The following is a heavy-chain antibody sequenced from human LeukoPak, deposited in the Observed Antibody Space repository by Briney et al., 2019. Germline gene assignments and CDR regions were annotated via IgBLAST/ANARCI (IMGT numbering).Heavy chain of an antibody. CDR1: GFTFSSYG. Sequence: GGSLRLSCAASGFTFSSYGMHWVRQAPGKGLEWVAVIWYDGSNKYYADSVKGRFTISRDNSKNTLYLQMNGLRAEDTAVYYCARDTYYHYYDSSGYYIDYWGQGTLVTVSS. D-gene: IGHD3-22*01. CDR3: ARDTYYHYYDSSGYYIDY. J-gene: IGHJ4*02. V-gene: IGHV3-33*01. CDR2: IWYDGSNK.